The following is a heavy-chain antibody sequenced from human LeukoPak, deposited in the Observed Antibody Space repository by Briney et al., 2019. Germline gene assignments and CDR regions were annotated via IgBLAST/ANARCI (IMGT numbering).Heavy chain of an antibody. Sequence: SVKVSCKASGGTFSSYAISWVRQAPGQGLEWMGGIIPIFGTANYARKFQGRVTITADESTSTAYMELSSLRSEDTAVYYCARAHYGSGSYSYYGMDVWGKGTTVTVSS. J-gene: IGHJ6*04. CDR1: GGTFSSYA. CDR3: ARAHYGSGSYSYYGMDV. CDR2: IIPIFGTA. D-gene: IGHD3-10*01. V-gene: IGHV1-69*01.